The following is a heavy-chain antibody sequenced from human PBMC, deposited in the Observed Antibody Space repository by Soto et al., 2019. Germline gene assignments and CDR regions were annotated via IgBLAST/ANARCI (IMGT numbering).Heavy chain of an antibody. Sequence: QVPLVQSGAEVKKPGASVKVSCKSSGYTFTNYGIRWVRQAPGQGLEWMGWVSTYNGNTNYAQKLQGRVTMTTDTSTSTAYMELRSLRSDDTAVYYCARDHLHFRPILESNWFDPWGQGTLVTVSS. CDR1: GYTFTNYG. J-gene: IGHJ5*02. V-gene: IGHV1-18*01. CDR3: ARDHLHFRPILESNWFDP. D-gene: IGHD3-3*01. CDR2: VSTYNGNT.